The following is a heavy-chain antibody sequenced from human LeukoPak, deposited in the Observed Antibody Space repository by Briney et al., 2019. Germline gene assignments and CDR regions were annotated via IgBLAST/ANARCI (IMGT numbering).Heavy chain of an antibody. V-gene: IGHV4-31*03. CDR3: ASNSNCSGGSCGAFDI. CDR1: GGSISSGGYY. Sequence: SETLSLTCTVSGGSISSGGYYWSWIRQHPGKGLESIGYIYYSGSTYYNPSLKSRVTISVDTSKNQFSLKLSSVTAADTAVYYCASNSNCSGGSCGAFDIWGQGTMVTVSS. J-gene: IGHJ3*02. D-gene: IGHD2-15*01. CDR2: IYYSGST.